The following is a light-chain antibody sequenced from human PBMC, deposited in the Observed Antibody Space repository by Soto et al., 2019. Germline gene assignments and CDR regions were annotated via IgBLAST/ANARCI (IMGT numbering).Light chain of an antibody. CDR3: QQRSNWPR. V-gene: IGKV3-11*01. CDR1: QSVSSY. Sequence: EIVLTQSPATLSLSLGERATLSCRASQSVSSYLAWYQQKPGQAPRLLIYDASNRATGIPARFSGSGSGTDFTLTISSLEPEDFAVYYCQQRSNWPRFGGGTKVEIK. J-gene: IGKJ4*02. CDR2: DAS.